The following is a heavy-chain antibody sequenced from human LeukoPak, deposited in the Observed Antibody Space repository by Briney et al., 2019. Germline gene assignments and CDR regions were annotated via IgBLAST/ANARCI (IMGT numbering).Heavy chain of an antibody. Sequence: GGSLRLSCAASGFTFSGSAMHWVRQASGEGLEWVGRIRSKANSYATACAASVKGRFTIFRDDSKNTAYLQMNSLKTEDTAVYYCTRGIVGATTGNYWGQGTLVTVSS. D-gene: IGHD1-26*01. CDR2: IRSKANSYAT. V-gene: IGHV3-73*01. CDR1: GFTFSGSA. CDR3: TRGIVGATTGNY. J-gene: IGHJ4*02.